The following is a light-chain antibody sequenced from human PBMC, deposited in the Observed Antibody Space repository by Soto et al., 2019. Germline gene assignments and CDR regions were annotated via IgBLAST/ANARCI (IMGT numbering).Light chain of an antibody. J-gene: IGKJ1*01. CDR3: EQSFNIPRT. Sequence: DILLTQSPSSLSADVGDRVTLTCRASQDIYTYLNWYQQKPGKAPTLLIYAASTLHSGVPSQFSGAGSETDFTLTISSLQPEDFATYYCEQSFNIPRTFGQGTKVEVK. V-gene: IGKV1-39*01. CDR2: AAS. CDR1: QDIYTY.